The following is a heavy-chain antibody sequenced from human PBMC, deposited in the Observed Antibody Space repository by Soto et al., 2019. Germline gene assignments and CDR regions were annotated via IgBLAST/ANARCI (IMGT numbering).Heavy chain of an antibody. CDR2: IVVGSGNT. CDR3: AADGYWSGGSCYWVGFDY. CDR1: GFTFTSSA. V-gene: IGHV1-58*01. Sequence: SVKVSCKASGFTFTSSAVQWVRQARGQRLEWIGWIVVGSGNTNYAQKFQERVTITRDMSTSTAYMELSSLRSEDTAVYYCAADGYWSGGSCYWVGFDYWGQGTLVTVSS. J-gene: IGHJ4*02. D-gene: IGHD2-15*01.